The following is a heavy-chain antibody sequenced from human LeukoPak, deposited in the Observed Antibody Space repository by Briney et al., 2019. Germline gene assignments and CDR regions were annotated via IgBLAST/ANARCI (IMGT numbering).Heavy chain of an antibody. J-gene: IGHJ6*02. Sequence: GASVNVSCKVAGHSLTKLSLHWVRQAPGKGLEWMVGFEPKDRESIYAQKFKARVTLTEDTSTDTAYMELSSLRPDDTALYYCAVRFVWHGFDVWGQGTTVTVSS. V-gene: IGHV1-24*01. CDR3: AVRFVWHGFDV. D-gene: IGHD2-8*01. CDR2: FEPKDRES. CDR1: GHSLTKLS.